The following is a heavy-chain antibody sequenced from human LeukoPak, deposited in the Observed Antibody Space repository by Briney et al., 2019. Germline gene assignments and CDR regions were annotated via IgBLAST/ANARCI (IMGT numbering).Heavy chain of an antibody. V-gene: IGHV1-69*04. D-gene: IGHD3-3*01. CDR2: IIPILGIA. CDR1: GGTFSSYA. Sequence: SVKVSCKASGGTFSSYAISWVRQAPGQGLEWMGRIIPILGIANYAQKFQGRVTITADKSTSTAYMELSSLRSEDTAVYYCARDYSGIYDFWSGSYYYYGMDVWGQGTTVTVSS. CDR3: ARDYSGIYDFWSGSYYYYGMDV. J-gene: IGHJ6*02.